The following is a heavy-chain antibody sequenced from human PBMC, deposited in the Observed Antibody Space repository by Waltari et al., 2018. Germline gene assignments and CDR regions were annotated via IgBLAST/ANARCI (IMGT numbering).Heavy chain of an antibody. CDR3: ARDRDVVVVGPEFGY. J-gene: IGHJ4*02. D-gene: IGHD2-15*01. CDR2: VSYDGSNK. Sequence: QVQLVESGGGVVQPGKSLRLSGAASGFPFRSYAIHWVRQAPGKGLEWVAVVSYDGSNKYYADSVKGRFTISRDNSKNALYVQMNSLRIEDTAIYYCARDRDVVVVGPEFGYWGQGTLVTVSS. V-gene: IGHV3-30-3*01. CDR1: GFPFRSYA.